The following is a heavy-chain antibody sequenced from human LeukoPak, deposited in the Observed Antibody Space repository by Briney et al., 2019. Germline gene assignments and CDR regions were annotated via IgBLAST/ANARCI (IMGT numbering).Heavy chain of an antibody. V-gene: IGHV4-39*01. D-gene: IGHD7-27*01. CDR1: GASISGTTHY. CDR3: ARQDWGSGWFDP. CDR2: VYHSGST. J-gene: IGHJ5*02. Sequence: SETLSLTCTVSGASISGTTHYWGWIRQPPGKGLEWIGSVYHSGSTYYSPSLKRRATISVGTSKNQFSLKLSSVTAADTAVYYCARQDWGSGWFDPWGQGTLVTVSS.